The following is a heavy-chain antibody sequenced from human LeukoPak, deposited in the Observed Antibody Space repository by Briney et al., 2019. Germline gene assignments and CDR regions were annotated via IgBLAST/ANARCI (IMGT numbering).Heavy chain of an antibody. Sequence: GRSLRLSCAASGFTFDDYAMHWVRQAPGKGLEWVSSISSSSSYIYYADSVKGRFTTSRDNAKNSLYLQMNSLRAEDTAVYYCAALVGATWGQGTLVTVSS. CDR3: AALVGAT. CDR1: GFTFDDYA. CDR2: ISSSSSYI. D-gene: IGHD1-26*01. V-gene: IGHV3-21*01. J-gene: IGHJ4*02.